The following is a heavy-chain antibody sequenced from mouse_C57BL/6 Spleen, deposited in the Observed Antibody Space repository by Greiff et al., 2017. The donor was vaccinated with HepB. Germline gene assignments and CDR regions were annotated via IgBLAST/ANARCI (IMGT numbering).Heavy chain of an antibody. V-gene: IGHV1-59*01. D-gene: IGHD3-2*02. CDR3: ARELRLHAMDY. CDR1: GYTFTSYW. J-gene: IGHJ4*01. Sequence: VQLQQPGAELVRPGTSVKLSCKASGYTFTSYWMHWVKQRPGQGLEWIGVIDPSDSYTNYNQKFKGKSTLTVDTSSSTAYKQLSSLTSEDSAVYYCARELRLHAMDYWGQGTSVTVSS. CDR2: IDPSDSYT.